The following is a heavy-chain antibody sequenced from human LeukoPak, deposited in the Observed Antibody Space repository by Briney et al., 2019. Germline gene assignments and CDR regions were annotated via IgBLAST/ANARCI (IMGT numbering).Heavy chain of an antibody. CDR3: ARDVFGSSSWYFDP. V-gene: IGHV3-7*01. CDR1: GFTFSDYL. D-gene: IGHD6-13*01. Sequence: GGSLRLSCAASGFTFSDYLMAWVRQAPGKGLEWVANIKQDGSEKYYVDSVKGRFTISRDNAKNSLDLQMNSLRAEDTAVYYCARDVFGSSSWYFDPWGQGTLVTVSS. CDR2: IKQDGSEK. J-gene: IGHJ5*02.